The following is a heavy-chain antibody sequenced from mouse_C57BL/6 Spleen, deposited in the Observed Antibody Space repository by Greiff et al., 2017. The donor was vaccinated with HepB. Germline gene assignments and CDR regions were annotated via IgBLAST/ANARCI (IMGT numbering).Heavy chain of an antibody. CDR1: GYAFSSSW. Sequence: VKLMESGPELVKPGASVKISCKASGYAFSSSWMNWVKQRPGKGLEWIGRIYPGDGDTNYNGKFKGKATLTADKSSSTAYMQLSSLTSEDSAVYFCARMGYYYGSRDAMDYWGQGTSVTVSS. CDR2: IYPGDGDT. D-gene: IGHD1-1*01. V-gene: IGHV1-82*01. J-gene: IGHJ4*01. CDR3: ARMGYYYGSRDAMDY.